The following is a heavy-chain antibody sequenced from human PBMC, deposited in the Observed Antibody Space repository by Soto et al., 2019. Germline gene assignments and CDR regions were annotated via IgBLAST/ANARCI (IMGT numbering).Heavy chain of an antibody. J-gene: IGHJ3*01. CDR3: ARGAVAALPLPYSA. D-gene: IGHD6-19*01. CDR2: ISSSSSYI. V-gene: IGHV3-21*01. Sequence: EVQLVESGGGLVKPGGSLRLSCAASGFTFSSYSMNWVRQAPGKGLEWVSSISSSSSYIYYADSVKGRFTISRDNAKNSLYLQMNSLRAEDTAVYYCARGAVAALPLPYSAWGQGTMVTVSS. CDR1: GFTFSSYS.